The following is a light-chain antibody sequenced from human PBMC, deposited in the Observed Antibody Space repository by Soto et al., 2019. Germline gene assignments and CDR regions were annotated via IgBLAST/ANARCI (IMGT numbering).Light chain of an antibody. Sequence: QSALTQPASASGSPGQSITFSCTGTSSDVGGYNFVSWYQQHPGKVPKLLIHDVTHRPSGVSNRFSGSKSGNTASLTISGLQAEDEADYYCSSYTRGGTVVFGGGTKVTVL. V-gene: IGLV2-14*03. J-gene: IGLJ2*01. CDR2: DVT. CDR3: SSYTRGGTVV. CDR1: SSDVGGYNF.